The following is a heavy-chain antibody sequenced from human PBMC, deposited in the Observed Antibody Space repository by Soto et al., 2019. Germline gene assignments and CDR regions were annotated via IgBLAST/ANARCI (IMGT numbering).Heavy chain of an antibody. CDR1: GYTFTSYG. J-gene: IGHJ6*02. Sequence: ASVKVSCKASGYTFTSYGISWVRQAPGQGLEWMGWISAYNGNTNYAQKLQGRVTMTTDTSTSTAYMELRSLRSDDTAVYYCARGVRTDLESSYYYYYGMDVWGQGTTVTVSS. D-gene: IGHD3-3*01. CDR2: ISAYNGNT. CDR3: ARGVRTDLESSYYYYYGMDV. V-gene: IGHV1-18*01.